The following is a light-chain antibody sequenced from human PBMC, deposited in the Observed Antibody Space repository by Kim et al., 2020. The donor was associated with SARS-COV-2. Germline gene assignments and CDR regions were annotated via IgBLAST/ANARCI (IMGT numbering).Light chain of an antibody. Sequence: ASEGDRVTITCRASQAIGTWLAWYQQKPGKAPKFLIYSASSLQSGVPSRCSGSGSGTDFTLTISSLQPEDFATYYCQQANTFPATFGGGTKVDIK. J-gene: IGKJ4*01. V-gene: IGKV1-12*01. CDR2: SAS. CDR1: QAIGTW. CDR3: QQANTFPAT.